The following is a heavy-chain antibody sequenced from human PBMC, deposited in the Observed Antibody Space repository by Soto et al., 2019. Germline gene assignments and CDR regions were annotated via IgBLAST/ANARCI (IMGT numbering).Heavy chain of an antibody. CDR3: AREGRVVPAALFDY. CDR2: INHSGST. Sequence: SETLSLTCAVYGGSFSGYYWSWIRQPPGKGLEWIGEINHSGSTNYNPSLKSRVTISVDTSKNQFSLKLSSVTAEDTAVYYCAREGRVVPAALFDYWGQGTLVTVSS. J-gene: IGHJ4*02. V-gene: IGHV4-34*01. D-gene: IGHD2-2*01. CDR1: GGSFSGYY.